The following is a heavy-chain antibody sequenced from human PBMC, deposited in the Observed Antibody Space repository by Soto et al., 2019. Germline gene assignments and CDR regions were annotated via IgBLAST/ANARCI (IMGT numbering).Heavy chain of an antibody. CDR1: GFTFNSYA. V-gene: IGHV3-23*01. Sequence: GGSLKLSCAASGFTFNSYAMSWVRQAPGKGLEWVSAISGSDNSTYYADSVKGRFTISRDNSKNTLYLQMSSLRADDTAVYYCAPMGVWGQGTTVTVSS. CDR3: APMGV. J-gene: IGHJ6*02. CDR2: ISGSDNST.